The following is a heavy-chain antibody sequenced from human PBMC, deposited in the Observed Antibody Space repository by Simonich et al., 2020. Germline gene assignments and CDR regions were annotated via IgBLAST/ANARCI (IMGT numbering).Heavy chain of an antibody. CDR3: AREGIAARDAFDI. V-gene: IGHV3-7*01. D-gene: IGHD6-6*01. CDR2: IKQDGSEK. J-gene: IGHJ3*02. Sequence: EVQLVESGGGLVQPGGSLRLSCAASGFTFSSYWMSWVRQGPGKGLEWVANIKQDGSEKYDVDSVKGRFTISRDNAKNSLYLQMNSLRAEDTAVYYCAREGIAARDAFDIWGQGTMVTVSS. CDR1: GFTFSSYW.